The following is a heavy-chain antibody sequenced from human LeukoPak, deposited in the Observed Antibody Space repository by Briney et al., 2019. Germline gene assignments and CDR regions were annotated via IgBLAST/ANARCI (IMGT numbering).Heavy chain of an antibody. J-gene: IGHJ4*02. Sequence: PGGSLRLACAASRFTFSSYWMSCVRQAPGKGLEWVANIKQDGSEKNYVDSVKGRFTISRDNARNVLYLQMNSLRAEDTAVYYCARGLLAAAGIDYWGQGALVTVSS. D-gene: IGHD6-13*01. CDR3: ARGLLAAAGIDY. CDR2: IKQDGSEK. CDR1: RFTFSSYW. V-gene: IGHV3-7*04.